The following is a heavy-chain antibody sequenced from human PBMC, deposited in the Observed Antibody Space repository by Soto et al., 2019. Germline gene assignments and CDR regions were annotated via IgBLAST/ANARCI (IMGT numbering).Heavy chain of an antibody. J-gene: IGHJ6*02. V-gene: IGHV1-46*01. CDR1: GYTFTSFY. D-gene: IGHD6-13*01. CDR2: INPSGGIT. CDR3: ASSPAFSSSWYGIPPDPSHGMDV. Sequence: QMQLVQSGAEVKRPGASVRVSCKSSGYTFTSFYIHWVRQAPGQGLEWMGIINPSGGITTFAQRFQGRVTMTRDMSTNTQYMELSSLISDDTAVYYCASSPAFSSSWYGIPPDPSHGMDVWGQGTTVTVS.